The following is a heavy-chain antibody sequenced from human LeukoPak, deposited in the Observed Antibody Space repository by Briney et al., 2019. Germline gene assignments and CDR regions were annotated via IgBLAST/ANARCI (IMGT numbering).Heavy chain of an antibody. CDR3: AQCLTGRRSTVCYMDV. V-gene: IGHV3-7*01. D-gene: IGHD1-1*01. J-gene: IGHJ6*03. Sequence: GGSLRLSCAASGFTFSSYWMSWVRQAPGKGMEWLANIKKDGSEEYSVDSVKGRFTISRDNAKNSLYLQMNSLRPEDTAVYYCAQCLTGRRSTVCYMDVWGKGTTVTVSS. CDR1: GFTFSSYW. CDR2: IKKDGSEE.